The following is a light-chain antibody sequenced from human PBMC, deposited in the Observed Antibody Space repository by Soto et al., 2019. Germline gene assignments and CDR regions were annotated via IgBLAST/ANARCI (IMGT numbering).Light chain of an antibody. V-gene: IGKV3-15*01. J-gene: IGKJ5*01. CDR3: QQYKNWPPIT. CDR1: QSVSIY. CDR2: DAS. Sequence: EVVLTQSPATLSVSPGERATLSCRASQSVSIYLAWYQKRPGQAPRLLIYDASTRATGVPARFSGSGSGTEFTLTLSSLQSEDFAVYYCQQYKNWPPITFGQGTRLEIK.